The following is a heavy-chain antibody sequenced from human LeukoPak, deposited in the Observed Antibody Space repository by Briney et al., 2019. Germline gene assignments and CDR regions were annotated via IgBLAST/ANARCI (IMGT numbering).Heavy chain of an antibody. CDR2: IWYDGTNK. CDR1: GFTFSDYG. CDR3: AKDRGSYSTTADS. J-gene: IGHJ5*01. Sequence: PGRSLRLSCAASGFTFSDYGIHWVRQAPGKGLEWVVVIWYDGTNKYYGDSVKGRFTISRDNSKNTLYLQMNSLRAEDTAVYYCAKDRGSYSTTADSWGQGTLVTVSS. D-gene: IGHD1-26*01. V-gene: IGHV3-33*06.